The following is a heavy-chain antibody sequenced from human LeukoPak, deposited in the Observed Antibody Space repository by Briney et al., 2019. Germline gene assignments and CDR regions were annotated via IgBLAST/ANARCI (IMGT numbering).Heavy chain of an antibody. CDR1: GDYISSSSYY. CDR2: IYHSGRT. D-gene: IGHD3-22*01. V-gene: IGHV4-39*01. Sequence: SETLSLTCAVSGDYISSSSYYWGWIRQSPGTGLEWIGDIYHSGRTYYNPSLKSRVAISIDTSKNQFSLRLRSMAAADTAVFYCARRRYYDSTGYFEWGRGTLVTVSS. J-gene: IGHJ1*01. CDR3: ARRRYYDSTGYFE.